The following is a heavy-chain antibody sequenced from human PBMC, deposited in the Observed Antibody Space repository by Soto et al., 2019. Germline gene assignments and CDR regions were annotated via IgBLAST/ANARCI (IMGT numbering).Heavy chain of an antibody. CDR2: INHSGST. CDR3: ASGGQTIIPKV. V-gene: IGHV4-34*01. J-gene: IGHJ4*02. CDR1: DVSFRCYY. D-gene: IGHD3-9*01. Sequence: PSETLSLTCAVYDVSFRCYYWRWIRQPPGKGLDWIGEINHSGSTNYNPSLKSRVTISVDTSKNQFSLKLSSVTAADTAVYYCASGGQTIIPKVWGQGTLVTVS.